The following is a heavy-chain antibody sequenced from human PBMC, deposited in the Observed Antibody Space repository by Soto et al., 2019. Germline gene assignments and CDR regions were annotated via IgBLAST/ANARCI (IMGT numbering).Heavy chain of an antibody. J-gene: IGHJ4*02. D-gene: IGHD6-19*01. CDR1: SGSISSSNW. Sequence: PETLSLTCAVSSGSISSSNWWSWVRQPPGKGLEWIGEIYYSGSTNYNPSLKSRVTISVDKSKNQFSLKLSSVTAADTAVYYCARRIAVAGTPFDYWGQGTLVTVSS. V-gene: IGHV4-4*03. CDR2: IYYSGST. CDR3: ARRIAVAGTPFDY.